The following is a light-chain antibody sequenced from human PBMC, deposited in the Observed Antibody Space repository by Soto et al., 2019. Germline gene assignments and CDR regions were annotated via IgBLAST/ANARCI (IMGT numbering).Light chain of an antibody. Sequence: DIQMTQSPSRLSASVGARVTITCRASQSIGYWLAWYQQKPGKAPNIMIYAASTLETGVPSRFSGSGFGTECNLTIASLQPDDSASYYCQQYNSFSKTLGRGTKVDI. CDR1: QSIGYW. CDR2: AAS. V-gene: IGKV1-5*01. J-gene: IGKJ1*01. CDR3: QQYNSFSKT.